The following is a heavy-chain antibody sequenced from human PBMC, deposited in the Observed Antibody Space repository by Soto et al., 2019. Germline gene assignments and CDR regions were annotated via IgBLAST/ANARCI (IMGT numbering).Heavy chain of an antibody. D-gene: IGHD7-27*01. V-gene: IGHV4-59*08. CDR3: AGHSKKTGDFDYYYGMDV. Sequence: SETLSLTCSVFGGSMSPYYWSWIRQSPGKGLEWIANIYYRGNTNYNPSLESRVTISIDTSKNQFSLKLNSLTAADTAVYYCAGHSKKTGDFDYYYGMDVWGQGTTVTVSS. J-gene: IGHJ6*02. CDR2: IYYRGNT. CDR1: GGSMSPYY.